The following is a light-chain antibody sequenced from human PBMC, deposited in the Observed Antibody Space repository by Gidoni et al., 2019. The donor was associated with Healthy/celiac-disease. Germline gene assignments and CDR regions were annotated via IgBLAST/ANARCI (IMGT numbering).Light chain of an antibody. CDR2: GAS. Sequence: EIVMTQSPATLSVSPGERATLSCRASQSVSSNLAWYQQKPGQAPRILIYGASTRATGIPARFSGSGSGTEFTLTLSSLQSEDFAVSYCQQYNNWPFTFGPGTKVDIK. CDR1: QSVSSN. J-gene: IGKJ3*01. V-gene: IGKV3-15*01. CDR3: QQYNNWPFT.